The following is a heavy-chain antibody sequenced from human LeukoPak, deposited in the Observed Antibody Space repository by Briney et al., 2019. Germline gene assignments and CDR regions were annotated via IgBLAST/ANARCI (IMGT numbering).Heavy chain of an antibody. CDR3: ARPGRGAVTTIWAFDI. V-gene: IGHV3-30*03. D-gene: IGHD4-17*01. CDR2: ISYDGSNK. CDR1: GFTFSSHG. Sequence: PGGSLRLSCAASGFTFSSHGMHWVRQAPGKGLEWVAVISYDGSNKYYADSVKGRFTISRDNSKNTLYLQMNSLRAEDTAVYYCARPGRGAVTTIWAFDIWGQGTMVTVSS. J-gene: IGHJ3*02.